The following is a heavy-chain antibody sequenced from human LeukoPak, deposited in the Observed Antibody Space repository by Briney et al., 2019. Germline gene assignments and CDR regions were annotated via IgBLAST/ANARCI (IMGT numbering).Heavy chain of an antibody. V-gene: IGHV5-51*01. J-gene: IGHJ4*02. D-gene: IGHD1-14*01. CDR1: GYTFTNYW. Sequence: GESLRISCQGSGYTFTNYWIGWVRQMPGKGLEWMGIIHPGDSDTRYSTSFQGQVTISVDKSVSTAYLQWSSLKASDTAVYYCAGIPHRYFHYWGQGTLVTVSS. CDR3: AGIPHRYFHY. CDR2: IHPGDSDT.